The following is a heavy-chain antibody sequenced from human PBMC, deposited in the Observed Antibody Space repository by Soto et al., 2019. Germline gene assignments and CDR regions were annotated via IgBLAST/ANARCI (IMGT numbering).Heavy chain of an antibody. J-gene: IGHJ3*02. CDR1: GFTFSSYA. V-gene: IGHV3-23*01. Sequence: EVQLLESGGGLVQPGGSLRLSCAASGFTFSSYAMSWVRQAPGKGLEWVSAISGSGGSTYYADSVKGRFTISRDNSKNTLYLQTNSLRAEDTAVYYCATIPHSSSWYLDAFDIWGQGTMVTVSS. CDR2: ISGSGGST. CDR3: ATIPHSSSWYLDAFDI. D-gene: IGHD6-13*01.